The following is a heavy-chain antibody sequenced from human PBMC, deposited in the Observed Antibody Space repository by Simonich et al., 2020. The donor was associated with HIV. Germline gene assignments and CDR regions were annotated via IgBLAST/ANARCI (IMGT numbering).Heavy chain of an antibody. V-gene: IGHV1-24*01. CDR1: GYTLNELS. CDR2: FVPEDGET. CDR3: ATVPYSNSFNWFDP. J-gene: IGHJ5*02. D-gene: IGHD4-4*01. Sequence: QVQLVQSGAEVTKPGASVKVSCKVSGYTLNELSMPWVRQAPGKGFEWRGGFVPEDGETIYAQKFQGRVTMTEDTSTDTAYMELSSLRSEDTAVYYCATVPYSNSFNWFDPWGQGTLVTVSS.